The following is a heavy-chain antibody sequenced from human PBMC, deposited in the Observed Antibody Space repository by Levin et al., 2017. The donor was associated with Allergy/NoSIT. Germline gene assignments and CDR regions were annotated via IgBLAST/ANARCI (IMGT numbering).Heavy chain of an antibody. CDR3: AATGLYFSDY. V-gene: IGHV3-66*01. CDR2: IYSGGST. CDR1: GFTVSSNY. J-gene: IGHJ4*02. Sequence: GESLKISCAASGFTVSSNYMSWVRQAPGKGLEWVSVIYSGGSTYYADSVKGRFTISRDNSKNTLYLQMNSLRAEDTAVYYCAATGLYFSDYWGQGTLVTVSS. D-gene: IGHD2-15*01.